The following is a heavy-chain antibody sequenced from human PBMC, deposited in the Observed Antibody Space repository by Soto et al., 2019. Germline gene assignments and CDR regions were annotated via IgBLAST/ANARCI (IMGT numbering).Heavy chain of an antibody. CDR2: ISAYNGNT. J-gene: IGHJ6*02. D-gene: IGHD2-15*01. CDR1: GYTFTSYG. CDR3: ARDSPTIGRGVVAAKPKGSYYYYYGMDV. V-gene: IGHV1-18*01. Sequence: QVQLVQSGAEVKKPGASVKVSCKASGYTFTSYGISWVRQAPGQGLEWMGWISAYNGNTNYAQKLQGRVTMTTDTSTSTAYMELRSLRSDDTAVYYCARDSPTIGRGVVAAKPKGSYYYYYGMDVWGQGTTVTVSS.